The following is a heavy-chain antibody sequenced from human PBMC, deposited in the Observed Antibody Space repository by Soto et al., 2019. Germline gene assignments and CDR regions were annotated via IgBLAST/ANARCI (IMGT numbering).Heavy chain of an antibody. D-gene: IGHD3-10*01. Sequence: GGSLRLSCAASGFTFSSYAMSWVRQAPGKGLEWVSAISGSGGSTYYADSVKGRFTISRDNSKNTLYLQMNSLRAEDTAVYYCAKAGGRVLWFGELLYDMDVWGKGTTVTSP. J-gene: IGHJ6*03. CDR3: AKAGGRVLWFGELLYDMDV. CDR2: ISGSGGST. CDR1: GFTFSSYA. V-gene: IGHV3-23*01.